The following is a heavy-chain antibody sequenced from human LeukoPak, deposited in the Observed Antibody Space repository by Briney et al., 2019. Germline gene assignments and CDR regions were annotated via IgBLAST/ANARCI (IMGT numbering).Heavy chain of an antibody. CDR1: GGTFSSYA. D-gene: IGHD3-9*01. CDR3: ARERTDILTGYLPRSFDY. Sequence: ASVKVSCKASGGTFSSYAISWVRQAPGQGLEWMGGIIPIFGTANYAQKFQGSVTITADKSTSTAYMELSSLRSEDTAVYYCARERTDILTGYLPRSFDYWGQGTLVTVSS. CDR2: IIPIFGTA. V-gene: IGHV1-69*06. J-gene: IGHJ4*02.